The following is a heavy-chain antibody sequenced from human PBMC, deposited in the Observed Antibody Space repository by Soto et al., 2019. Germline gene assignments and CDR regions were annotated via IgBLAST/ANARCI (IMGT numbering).Heavy chain of an antibody. CDR1: GGSLTGYY. Sequence: QVQLQQWGAGLLKPSETLSLTCTVNGGSLTGYYWSWIRQPPGKGLERIGEVKDGGSTNYSPSLRGRGSLSADTSENHFALRLNSVTAADTAVYFCARGQEGIVATHWDQGALVTVSS. CDR2: VKDGGST. CDR3: ARGQEGIVATH. J-gene: IGHJ4*02. V-gene: IGHV4-34*01. D-gene: IGHD5-12*01.